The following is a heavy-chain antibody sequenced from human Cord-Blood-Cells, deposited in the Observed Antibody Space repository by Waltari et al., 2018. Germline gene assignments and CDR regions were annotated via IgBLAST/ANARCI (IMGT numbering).Heavy chain of an antibody. CDR1: GFTFSNAW. D-gene: IGHD2-21*01. Sequence: EVQLVESGGGLVKPGGSLRLSCAASGFTFSNAWLSWVRQAPGKGLEWVGRSKRKTDGGTTDYAAPVKGRFTISRDDSKNTLYLQMNSLKTEDTAVYYCTTLRVNWGQGTLVTVSS. J-gene: IGHJ4*02. V-gene: IGHV3-15*01. CDR2: SKRKTDGGTT. CDR3: TTLRVN.